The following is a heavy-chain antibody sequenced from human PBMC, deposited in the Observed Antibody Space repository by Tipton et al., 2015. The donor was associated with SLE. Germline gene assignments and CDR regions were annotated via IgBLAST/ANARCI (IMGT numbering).Heavy chain of an antibody. CDR2: IYYLGGT. D-gene: IGHD1-26*01. J-gene: IGHJ5*02. CDR1: GGSFNSSRFY. V-gene: IGHV4-39*07. Sequence: TLSLTCTVSGGSFNSSRFYWGWIRQSPGKGLEGIGSIYYLGGTYHNPSLKSRVTISLGTSMSQVSLKLSSVTAADTAIYYCAGLWDLRWFDPWGQGTLVTVSS. CDR3: AGLWDLRWFDP.